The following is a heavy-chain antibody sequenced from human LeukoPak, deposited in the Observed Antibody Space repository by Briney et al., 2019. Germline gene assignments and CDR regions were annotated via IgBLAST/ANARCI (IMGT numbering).Heavy chain of an antibody. Sequence: GGSLRLSCAASGFTFSSYDIHWVRQAPGKGLEWVAFIRYDGSNKKYADSVRGRFTISRDNSKNTLYLQMNSLRAEDTAVYYCAKERLADFDYWGQGTLVTVSS. CDR3: AKERLADFDY. J-gene: IGHJ4*02. CDR1: GFTFSSYD. CDR2: IRYDGSNK. V-gene: IGHV3-30*02.